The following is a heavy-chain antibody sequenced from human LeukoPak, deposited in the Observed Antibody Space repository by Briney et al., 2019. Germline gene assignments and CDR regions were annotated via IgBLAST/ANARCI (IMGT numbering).Heavy chain of an antibody. CDR3: ATYPSAVRGVIPII. J-gene: IGHJ4*02. Sequence: GASVKVSCKASGYTFTGYYMHWVRQAPGQGLEWMGWISAYNGNTNYAQKLQGRVTMTTDTSTSTAYMELRSLRSDDTAVYYCATYPSAVRGVIPIIWGQGTLVTVSS. CDR2: ISAYNGNT. D-gene: IGHD3-10*01. CDR1: GYTFTGYY. V-gene: IGHV1-18*04.